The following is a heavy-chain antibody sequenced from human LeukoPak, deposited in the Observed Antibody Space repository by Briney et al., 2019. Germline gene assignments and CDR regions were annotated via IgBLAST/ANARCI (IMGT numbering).Heavy chain of an antibody. CDR2: MNPNSGNT. J-gene: IGHJ4*02. CDR1: GYTFTSYD. V-gene: IGHV1-8*01. D-gene: IGHD6-19*01. Sequence: ALVTVSCKASGYTFTSYDINWVRQATGQGLEWMGWMNPNSGNTGYAQKFQGRVTMTRNTSISTAYMELSGLRSEDTAVYYCARAPLAVAGTMGDYWGQGTLVTVSS. CDR3: ARAPLAVAGTMGDY.